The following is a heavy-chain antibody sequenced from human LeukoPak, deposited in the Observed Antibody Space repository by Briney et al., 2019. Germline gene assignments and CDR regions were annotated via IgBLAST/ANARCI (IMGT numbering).Heavy chain of an antibody. CDR3: ARGEGSGSYMSYFDY. Sequence: SETLSLTCAVYVGSFSGYYWSWIRQPPGKGLEWIGEIDHSGSTIYNPSLESRVTISQGTSKNQFSLKLSSVTAADTAVYYCARGEGSGSYMSYFDYWGQGGLVTVSS. CDR1: VGSFSGYY. CDR2: IDHSGST. V-gene: IGHV4-34*01. J-gene: IGHJ4*02. D-gene: IGHD3-10*01.